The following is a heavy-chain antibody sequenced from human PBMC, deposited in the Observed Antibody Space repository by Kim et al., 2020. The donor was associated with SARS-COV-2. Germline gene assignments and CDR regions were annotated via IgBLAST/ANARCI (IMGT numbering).Heavy chain of an antibody. CDR2: IIPIFGTA. V-gene: IGHV1-69*13. D-gene: IGHD3-22*01. CDR1: GGTFSSYA. CDR3: ARAGYTYYYDSSGYYYLDY. J-gene: IGHJ4*02. Sequence: SVKVSCKASGGTFSSYAISWVRQAPGQGLEWMGGIIPIFGTANYAQKFQGRVTITADESTSTAYMELSSLRSEDTAVYYCARAGYTYYYDSSGYYYLDYWGQGTLVTVSS.